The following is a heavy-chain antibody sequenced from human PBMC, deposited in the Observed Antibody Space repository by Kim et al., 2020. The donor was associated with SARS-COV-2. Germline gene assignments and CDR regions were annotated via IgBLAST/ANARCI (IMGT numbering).Heavy chain of an antibody. Sequence: SETLSLTCTVSGGSISSSSYYWGWIRQPPGKGLEWIGSIYYSGSTYYNPSLKSRVTISVDTSKNQFSLKLSSVTAADTAVYYCARSHSGYYFDYWGQGTQVTVSS. CDR2: IYYSGST. D-gene: IGHD6-19*01. CDR1: GGSISSSSYY. J-gene: IGHJ4*02. CDR3: ARSHSGYYFDY. V-gene: IGHV4-39*01.